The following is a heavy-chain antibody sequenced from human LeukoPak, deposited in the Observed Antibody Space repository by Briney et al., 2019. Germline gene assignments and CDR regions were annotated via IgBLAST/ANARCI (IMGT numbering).Heavy chain of an antibody. J-gene: IGHJ4*02. CDR3: ARGMGTLATFSG. V-gene: IGHV3-74*01. CDR2: INSDGSST. CDR1: RFTFSSYW. D-gene: IGHD5-24*01. Sequence: GGSLRLSCAASRFTFSSYWMHWVRQAPGKGLVWVSRINSDGSSTSYADSVKGRFTISRDNAKNTLYLQMNSLRAEDTAVYYCARGMGTLATFSGWGQGTLVTVSS.